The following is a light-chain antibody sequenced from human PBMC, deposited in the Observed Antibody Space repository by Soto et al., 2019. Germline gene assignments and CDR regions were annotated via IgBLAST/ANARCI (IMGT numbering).Light chain of an antibody. CDR2: DAS. Sequence: EVVLTQSPATLSVSPGAGATLSFRASQSVSSYLAWYQQKPGQAPRLLIYDASNRATGIPARFSGSGSGTDFTLTISRLEPDDFAVYFCHQYNFWPTFGQGTKVDIK. CDR1: QSVSSY. V-gene: IGKV3D-15*01. CDR3: HQYNFWPT. J-gene: IGKJ1*01.